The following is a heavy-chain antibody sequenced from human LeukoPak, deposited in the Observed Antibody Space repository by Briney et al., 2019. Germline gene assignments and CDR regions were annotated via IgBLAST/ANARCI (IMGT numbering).Heavy chain of an antibody. D-gene: IGHD3-9*01. CDR3: AKEDVLRYFDWLPPLDY. Sequence: GRSLRLSCAASGFTFISYGMHWVRQAPGKGLEWVAVISYDGSNKYYGDSVKGRFTISRDNSKNTPYLQMNSLRAEDTAVYYCAKEDVLRYFDWLPPLDYWGQGTLVTVSS. CDR2: ISYDGSNK. V-gene: IGHV3-30*18. J-gene: IGHJ4*02. CDR1: GFTFISYG.